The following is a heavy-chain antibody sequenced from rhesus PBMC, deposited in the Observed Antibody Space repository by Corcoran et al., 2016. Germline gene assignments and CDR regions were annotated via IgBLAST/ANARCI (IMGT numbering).Heavy chain of an antibody. V-gene: IGHV1-111*02. CDR2: VDREDGDA. CDR1: GYTFAADY. CDR3: ATAHPYSGSFDY. J-gene: IGHJ4*01. D-gene: IGHD6-25*01. Sequence: EVQLVQSGAEVKKPGASVKISCKASGYTFAADYLPWVRQAPGKGVGWMGRVDREDGDAIPAQKFQDRVTITADTSTDTAYMELSRLRSEDTAVYYCATAHPYSGSFDYWGQGVLVTVSS.